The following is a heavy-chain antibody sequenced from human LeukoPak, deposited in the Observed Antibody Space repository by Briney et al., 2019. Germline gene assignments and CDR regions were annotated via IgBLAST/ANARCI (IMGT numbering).Heavy chain of an antibody. CDR1: GFTFNTYY. CDR2: INPIGST. V-gene: IGHV1-46*02. Sequence: GASVKVSCKASGFTFNTYYMHWVRQAPGQGLEWIGIINPIGSTTYAQKFQGRVTMTRDPSTSTVYMELSSLRSEDTAVYYCARSRRFDYWGQGTLVTVSS. J-gene: IGHJ4*02. CDR3: ARSRRFDY.